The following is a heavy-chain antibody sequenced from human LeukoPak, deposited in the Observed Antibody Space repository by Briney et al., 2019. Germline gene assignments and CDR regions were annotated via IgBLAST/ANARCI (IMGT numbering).Heavy chain of an antibody. CDR1: GFTFSSYG. CDR2: ISYDGSNK. D-gene: IGHD2-2*01. CDR3: AKSERYCSSTSCSYYFDY. Sequence: GRSLRLSCAASGFTFSSYGMHWVRLAPGKGLEWVAVISYDGSNKYYADSVKGRFTISRDNSKNTLYLQMNSLRAEDTAVYYCAKSERYCSSTSCSYYFDYWGQGTLVTVSS. J-gene: IGHJ4*02. V-gene: IGHV3-30*18.